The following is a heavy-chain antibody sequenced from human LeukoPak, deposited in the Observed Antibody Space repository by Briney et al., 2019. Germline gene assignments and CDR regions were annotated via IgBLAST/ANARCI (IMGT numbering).Heavy chain of an antibody. CDR2: ISGSGGST. D-gene: IGHD3-22*01. Sequence: GGSLRLSCAASGFTFSSYAMSWVRQAPGKGLEWVSAISGSGGSTYYADSVKGRFTISRDNSKNTLYLQMNSLRAEDTAVYYCAKDYYDSSGYYLTNDALDIWGQGTMVTVSS. CDR1: GFTFSSYA. CDR3: AKDYYDSSGYYLTNDALDI. J-gene: IGHJ3*02. V-gene: IGHV3-23*01.